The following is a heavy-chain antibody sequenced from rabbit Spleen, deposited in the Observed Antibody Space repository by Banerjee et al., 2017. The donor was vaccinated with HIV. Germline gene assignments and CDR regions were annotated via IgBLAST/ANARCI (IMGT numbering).Heavy chain of an antibody. CDR1: GVSFSGNSY. CDR2: IDSGSSGFT. V-gene: IGHV1S40*01. J-gene: IGHJ6*01. D-gene: IGHD1-1*01. Sequence: QSLEESGGDLVKPGASLTLTCIASGVSFSGNSYMCWVRQAPGKGLEWIACIDSGSSGFTYFASWAKGRFTISKASSTTVTLQLNSLTAADTATYFCARDTSSSFSSYGMDLWGPGTLVTVS. CDR3: ARDTSSSFSSYGMDL.